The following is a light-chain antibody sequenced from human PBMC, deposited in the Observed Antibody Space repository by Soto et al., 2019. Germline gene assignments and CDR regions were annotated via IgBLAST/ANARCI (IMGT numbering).Light chain of an antibody. J-gene: IGKJ5*01. CDR3: QQYGSSGT. V-gene: IGKV1-5*01. Sequence: VHMSHSPSTLPASVLDRVTITCRASQSISNWLSWYQQKPGTAPKLLIYHASTLESGVPARFSGSGSGTDFTLTISRLEPEDFAVYYCQQYGSSGTFGQGTRLEIK. CDR2: HAS. CDR1: QSISNW.